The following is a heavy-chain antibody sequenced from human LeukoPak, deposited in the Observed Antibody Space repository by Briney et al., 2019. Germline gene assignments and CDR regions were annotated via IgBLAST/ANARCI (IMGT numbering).Heavy chain of an antibody. Sequence: PGGSLRLSCAASGYTFSDYSVNWVRQVPGKGLEWVSSISSTSSYIYYAGSVKGRFTISRDNAKNSLFLQMNSLRDEDTAVYYCVSGKHPDYLWRTYCRDAFDIWGQGTMVIVSS. D-gene: IGHD3-16*01. CDR2: ISSTSSYI. CDR1: GYTFSDYS. V-gene: IGHV3-21*01. J-gene: IGHJ3*02. CDR3: VSGKHPDYLWRTYCRDAFDI.